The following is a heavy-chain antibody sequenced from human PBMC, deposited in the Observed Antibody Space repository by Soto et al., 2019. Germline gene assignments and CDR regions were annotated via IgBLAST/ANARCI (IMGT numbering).Heavy chain of an antibody. Sequence: GGSLRLSCAASGFTFSSYAMHWVRQAPGKGLEWVAVISYDGSNKYYADSVKGRFTISRDNSKNTLYLQMNSLRAEDTAVYYCARVTTYDSSGPLDYWGQGTLVTVSS. V-gene: IGHV3-30-3*01. J-gene: IGHJ4*02. D-gene: IGHD3-22*01. CDR2: ISYDGSNK. CDR1: GFTFSSYA. CDR3: ARVTTYDSSGPLDY.